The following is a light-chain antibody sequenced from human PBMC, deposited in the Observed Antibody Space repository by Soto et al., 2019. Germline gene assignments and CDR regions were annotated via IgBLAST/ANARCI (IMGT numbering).Light chain of an antibody. Sequence: QSVLTQPASVSGSPGQSITISCTGTSSDVGGYNYVSWYQQHPGKAPKPMIYDVSNRPSGVSNRFSGSKSGNTASLTISGLQAEDEADYYCSSYTSSSTLLYVFGTGTKVTVL. CDR2: DVS. CDR1: SSDVGGYNY. V-gene: IGLV2-14*01. CDR3: SSYTSSSTLLYV. J-gene: IGLJ1*01.